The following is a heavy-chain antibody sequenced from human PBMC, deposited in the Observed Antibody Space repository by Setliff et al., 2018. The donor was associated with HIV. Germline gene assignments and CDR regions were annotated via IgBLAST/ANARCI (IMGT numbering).Heavy chain of an antibody. J-gene: IGHJ4*02. V-gene: IGHV4-39*02. CDR2: ISYTGNA. Sequence: PSETLSLTCTVSGGSFSSNSYYWGWIRQPPGKGLEWIGSISYTGNAYNTPSLKSRVTISVDASKNQISLKLTSVTAADTATYYYAREGDGIDYWGQGTLVTVSS. D-gene: IGHD2-21*02. CDR3: AREGDGIDY. CDR1: GGSFSSNSYY.